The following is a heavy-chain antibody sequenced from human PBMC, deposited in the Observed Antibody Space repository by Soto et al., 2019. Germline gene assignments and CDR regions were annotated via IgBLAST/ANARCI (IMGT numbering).Heavy chain of an antibody. D-gene: IGHD3-9*01. CDR1: GFTFSSYW. J-gene: IGHJ4*02. CDR3: NRLGSYYDILTGYSRSHYFDY. V-gene: IGHV3-7*01. CDR2: IKQDGSEK. Sequence: GGSLRLSCAASGFTFSSYWMSWVRQAPGKGLEWVANIKQDGSEKYYVDSVKGRFTISRDNAKNSLYLQMNSLRAEDTAVYYCNRLGSYYDILTGYSRSHYFDYWGQGTLVTVSS.